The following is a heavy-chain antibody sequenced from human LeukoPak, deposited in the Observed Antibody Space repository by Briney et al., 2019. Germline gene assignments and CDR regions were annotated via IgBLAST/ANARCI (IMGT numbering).Heavy chain of an antibody. D-gene: IGHD1-7*01. J-gene: IGHJ4*02. CDR3: ARDYWWNYDY. CDR2: ISKDGSDK. V-gene: IGHV3-30-3*01. CDR1: GFTFGDYA. Sequence: GSLRLSCTASGFTFGDYALSWFRQAPGKGLEWVAVISKDGSDKYYPGSVRGRFTISRDNSKNTIYLQMDSLRAEDTAIYYCARDYWWNYDYWGQGTLVTVSS.